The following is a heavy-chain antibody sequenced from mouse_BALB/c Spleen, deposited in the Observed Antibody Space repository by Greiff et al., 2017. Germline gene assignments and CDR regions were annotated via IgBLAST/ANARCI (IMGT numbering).Heavy chain of an antibody. D-gene: IGHD4-1*01. V-gene: IGHV5-9-4*01. Sequence: EVQLVESGGGLVKPGGSLKLSCAASGFTFSSYAMSWVRQSPEKRLEWVAEISSGGSYTYYPDTVTGRFTISRDNAKNTLYLEMSSLRSEDTAMYYCAREKTGAMDYWGQGTSVTVSS. CDR1: GFTFSSYA. CDR3: AREKTGAMDY. J-gene: IGHJ4*01. CDR2: ISSGGSYT.